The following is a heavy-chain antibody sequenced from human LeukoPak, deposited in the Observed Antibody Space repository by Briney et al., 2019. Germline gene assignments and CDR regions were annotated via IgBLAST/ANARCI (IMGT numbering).Heavy chain of an antibody. CDR3: AKPISGGLAVTADWFDP. CDR2: INANSGTT. Sequence: PGGSLRLSCAASGFAFSFYAMSWLRQPPGKGLEWVSTINANSGTTSYAASVRGRFTISRDNSKNTLYLQVNSPRADDTAVYYCAKPISGGLAVTADWFDPWGQGTLVVVSS. J-gene: IGHJ5*01. V-gene: IGHV3-23*01. CDR1: GFAFSFYA. D-gene: IGHD6-19*01.